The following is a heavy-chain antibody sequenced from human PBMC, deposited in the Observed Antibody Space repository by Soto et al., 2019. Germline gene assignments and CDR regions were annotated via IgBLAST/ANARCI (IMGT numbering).Heavy chain of an antibody. Sequence: QVQLKESGPRLVKPSETLSLTCTVSGGSVKSPSHYWSWIRQPPGKGLEWIGNIYYIGTTDYNPSLANRVTILLDTTENYFSLNLSSVTVADTAVYYCARNASLRGWFDSWGQGTLVTVSS. CDR2: IYYIGTT. CDR1: GGSVKSPSHY. D-gene: IGHD3-10*01. J-gene: IGHJ5*01. CDR3: ARNASLRGWFDS. V-gene: IGHV4-61*03.